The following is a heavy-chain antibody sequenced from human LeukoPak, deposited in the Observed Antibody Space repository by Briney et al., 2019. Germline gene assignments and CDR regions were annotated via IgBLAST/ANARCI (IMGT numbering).Heavy chain of an antibody. Sequence: ASVNVSCTASGYTFTGYYMHWARQAPGEGLEWMGWSNPNRDTTNYTQTSKGRVTMTRAPSSTSAYNELIRLRRGEAALYLCARDRRYYDRSGSFDYWGQGPLVTV. D-gene: IGHD3-22*01. CDR3: ARDRRYYDRSGSFDY. V-gene: IGHV1-2*02. J-gene: IGHJ4*02. CDR1: GYTFTGYY. CDR2: SNPNRDTT.